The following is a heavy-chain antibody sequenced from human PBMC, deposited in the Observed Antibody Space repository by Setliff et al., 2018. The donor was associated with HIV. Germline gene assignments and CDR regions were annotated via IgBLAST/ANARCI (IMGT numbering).Heavy chain of an antibody. J-gene: IGHJ6*02. Sequence: GGSLRLSCAASGFTFSRYSMNWVRQAPGKGLEWVSYISSVSGSTIYYADSVKGRFTISRDNAKNSMFLQIKSLRVEDTAVYYCAREYCSSTTCYADDYYYGMNVWGHGTTVTVSS. CDR2: ISSVSGSTI. V-gene: IGHV3-48*01. CDR3: AREYCSSTTCYADDYYYGMNV. CDR1: GFTFSRYS. D-gene: IGHD2-2*01.